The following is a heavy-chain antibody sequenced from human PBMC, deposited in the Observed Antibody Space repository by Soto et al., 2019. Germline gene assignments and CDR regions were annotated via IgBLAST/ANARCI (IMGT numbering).Heavy chain of an antibody. D-gene: IGHD6-25*01. V-gene: IGHV1-69*01. Sequence: QVQLVQSGAEVKKPESSVKVSCKASGGTFGSFAINWVRQAPGQGLEWMGRIIPIFGTAKYAQKFLGRLTISADDATGMAYMELSGLRSDDTAFYFCAREGRIAAAGTTWFDPWGQGTLVIVSS. CDR1: GGTFGSFA. CDR2: IIPIFGTA. J-gene: IGHJ5*02. CDR3: AREGRIAAAGTTWFDP.